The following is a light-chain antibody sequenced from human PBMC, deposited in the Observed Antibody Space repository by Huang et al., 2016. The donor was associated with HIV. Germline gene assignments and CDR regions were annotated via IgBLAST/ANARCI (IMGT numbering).Light chain of an antibody. V-gene: IGKV3-15*01. CDR2: GTS. J-gene: IGKJ1*01. CDR1: QSVAYN. CDR3: QQYDKWPPVT. Sequence: MVMTQSPDTLSVSPGERATLSCRASQSVAYNLAWYQQKAGQAPRLIIYGTSTWATGIPGRFSGSGSGTEFTLTISSLQSDDFGVYYCQQYDKWPPVTFGQGTKVEI.